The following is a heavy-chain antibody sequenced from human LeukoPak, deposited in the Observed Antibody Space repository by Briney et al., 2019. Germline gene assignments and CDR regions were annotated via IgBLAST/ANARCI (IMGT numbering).Heavy chain of an antibody. CDR2: IYYSGST. CDR1: GGSISSSSYY. D-gene: IGHD3-3*01. J-gene: IGHJ5*02. V-gene: IGHV4-39*01. Sequence: SETLSLTCTVSGGSISSSSYYWGWIRQPPGKGLEWIGSIYYSGSTYYNPSLKSRVTISVDTSKNQFSLKLSSVTAADTAVYYCARVGYYDFWSGYSSNNWFDPWGQGTLVTVSS. CDR3: ARVGYYDFWSGYSSNNWFDP.